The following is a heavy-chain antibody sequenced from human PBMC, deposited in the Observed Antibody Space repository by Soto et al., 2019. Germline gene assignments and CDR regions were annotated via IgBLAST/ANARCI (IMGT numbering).Heavy chain of an antibody. CDR2: IDPSDSYT. V-gene: IGHV5-10-1*01. J-gene: IGHJ6*02. CDR1: GYSFTSYW. CDR3: ARRLYSSSWYRAGMDV. D-gene: IGHD6-13*01. Sequence: PGESLKISCKGSGYSFTSYWISWVRQMPGKDLEWMGRIDPSDSYTNYSPSFQGHVTISADKSISTAYLQWSSLKASDTAMYYCARRLYSSSWYRAGMDVWGQGTTVTVSS.